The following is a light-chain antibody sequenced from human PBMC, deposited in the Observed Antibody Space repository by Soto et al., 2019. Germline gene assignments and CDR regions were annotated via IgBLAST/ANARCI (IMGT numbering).Light chain of an antibody. Sequence: QCVLNQAASVSGSPGESITVSCTGTSSDVGSYNLVSWYQQHPGKAPKLIIYEDSKRPSGVSNRFSGSKSGNTASLTISGLQTEDEADYYCCSYADSSTYVFGTGTKVTV. CDR3: CSYADSSTYV. CDR2: EDS. CDR1: SSDVGSYNL. V-gene: IGLV2-23*01. J-gene: IGLJ1*01.